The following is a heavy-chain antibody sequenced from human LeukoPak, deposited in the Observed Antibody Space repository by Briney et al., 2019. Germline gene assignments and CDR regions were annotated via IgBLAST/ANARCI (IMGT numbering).Heavy chain of an antibody. J-gene: IGHJ6*02. CDR2: IIASGSSI. D-gene: IGHD5-12*01. Sequence: GGSLRLSCAASGFTFSDYYMYWIRQAPGGGLEWFSYIIASGSSIYYGDSMKGRFTISRDNAKNSLYLHMNSLRAEDTAVYYCAREEVDSNSYYYGMDVWGQGTTVTVSS. CDR3: AREEVDSNSYYYGMDV. CDR1: GFTFSDYY. V-gene: IGHV3-11*01.